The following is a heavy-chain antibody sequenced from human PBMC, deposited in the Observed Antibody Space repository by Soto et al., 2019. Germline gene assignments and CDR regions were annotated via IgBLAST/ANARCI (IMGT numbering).Heavy chain of an antibody. CDR3: ARDRDDYGSGNYYNRIDF. D-gene: IGHD3-10*01. J-gene: IGHJ4*02. V-gene: IGHV1-69*13. CDR1: GGIFSTYA. CDR2: IIPLFGTP. Sequence: SVKVSCKASGGIFSTYAISWLRQTPGQGLEWMGGIIPLFGTPNYAQRFQGRVTITADESTSTAYMELSRLRSEDTAVYYCARDRDDYGSGNYYNRIDFWGQGTLVTVS.